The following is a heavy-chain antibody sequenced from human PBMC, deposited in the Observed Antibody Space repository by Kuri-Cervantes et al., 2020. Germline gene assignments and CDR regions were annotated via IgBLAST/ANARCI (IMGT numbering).Heavy chain of an antibody. Sequence: SVKVSCKASGFTSTRSAVQWVRQARGQRLEWIGWIVVGSGNTDYAQKFQERVTITRDMSTSIVYMELSSLRSEDTAVYYCARIRDGYSYYFDYWGRGTLVTVSS. CDR1: GFTSTRSA. CDR3: ARIRDGYSYYFDY. V-gene: IGHV1-58*01. D-gene: IGHD5-24*01. J-gene: IGHJ4*02. CDR2: IVVGSGNT.